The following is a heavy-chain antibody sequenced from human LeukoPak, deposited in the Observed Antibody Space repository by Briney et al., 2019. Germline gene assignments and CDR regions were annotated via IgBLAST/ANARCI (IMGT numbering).Heavy chain of an antibody. Sequence: PSETLSLTCTVSGGSVSSGTYYWSWIRQPPGKGLEWIGHIYYSGSTNYNPSLKSRVTISVDTSKNQFSLKVSSVTAADTAVYYCARKYCSSTSCYFGYYYYGMDVWGKGTTVTVSS. V-gene: IGHV4-61*01. CDR3: ARKYCSSTSCYFGYYYYGMDV. J-gene: IGHJ6*04. CDR2: IYYSGST. D-gene: IGHD2-2*01. CDR1: GGSVSSGTYY.